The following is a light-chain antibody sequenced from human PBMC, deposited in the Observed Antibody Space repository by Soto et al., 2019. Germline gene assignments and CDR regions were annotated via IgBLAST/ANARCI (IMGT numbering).Light chain of an antibody. CDR1: QSISSW. V-gene: IGKV1-5*03. Sequence: DIQMTQSPSTLSASVGDRVTITCRASQSISSWLAWYQQKSGEAPKILIYKASSLESGVTSRFSVSGSGTEFTLTISSLQPDDFATYYCQQYDYYPYTFGQGTKLEIK. J-gene: IGKJ2*01. CDR3: QQYDYYPYT. CDR2: KAS.